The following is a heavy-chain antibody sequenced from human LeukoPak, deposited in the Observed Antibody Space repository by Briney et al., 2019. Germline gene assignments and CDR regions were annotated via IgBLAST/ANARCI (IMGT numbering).Heavy chain of an antibody. V-gene: IGHV4-34*01. D-gene: IGHD3-16*01. CDR2: INHSGST. J-gene: IGHJ4*02. CDR1: GGSFSGYY. CDR3: ARDMGDMWDY. Sequence: SETLSLTCAVYGGSFSGYYWSWIRQPPGKGLEWIGEINHSGSTNYNPSLKSRVTISVDTSKNQFSLKLSSVTAADTAVYYCARDMGDMWDYWGQGTLVTVSS.